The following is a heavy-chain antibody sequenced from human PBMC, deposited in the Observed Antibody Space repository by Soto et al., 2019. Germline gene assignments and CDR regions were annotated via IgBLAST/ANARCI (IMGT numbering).Heavy chain of an antibody. CDR1: GGSISSYY. V-gene: IGHV4-4*07. CDR2: IYTSGST. D-gene: IGHD6-19*01. CDR3: ARDGAGRGYYYYGMDV. Sequence: SETLSLTCTVSGGSISSYYWSWIRQPAGKGLEWIGRIYTSGSTNYNPSLKSRVTMSVDTSKNQFSLKLSSVTAADTAVYYCARDGAGRGYYYYGMDVWGQGTTVTVSS. J-gene: IGHJ6*02.